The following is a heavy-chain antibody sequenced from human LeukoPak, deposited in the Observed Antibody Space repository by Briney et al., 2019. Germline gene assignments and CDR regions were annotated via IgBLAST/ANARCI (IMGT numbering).Heavy chain of an antibody. Sequence: PGGSLRLSCAASGFTFSSYAMHWVRQAPGKGLEYVSAISSNGGSTYYANSVKGRFTISRDNSKNTLYLQMGSLRAEDMAVYYCALSYYDSSGYGDYFDYWGQGTLVTVSS. J-gene: IGHJ4*02. CDR3: ALSYYDSSGYGDYFDY. CDR2: ISSNGGST. CDR1: GFTFSSYA. V-gene: IGHV3-64*01. D-gene: IGHD3-22*01.